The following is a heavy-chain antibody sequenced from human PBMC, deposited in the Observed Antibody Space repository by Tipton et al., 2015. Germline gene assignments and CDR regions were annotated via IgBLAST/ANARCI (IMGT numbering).Heavy chain of an antibody. CDR1: GGSISGSH. V-gene: IGHV4-4*07. J-gene: IGHJ4*01. D-gene: IGHD5-18*01. CDR3: ARDPRDGYGHFDS. CDR2: GSTSGST. Sequence: GLVKPSEILSLTCTVSGGSISGSHWYWFRQHAGKGLEWIGGGSTSGSTNYNSSLKSRVTTSVDTSKNQFSLRLSSVTAADMAVYYCARDPRDGYGHFDSWGQGILVTVSS.